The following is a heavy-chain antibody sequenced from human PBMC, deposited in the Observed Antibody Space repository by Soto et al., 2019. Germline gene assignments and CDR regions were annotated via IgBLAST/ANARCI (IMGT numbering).Heavy chain of an antibody. CDR3: ARWQDSSRWSTSVDY. J-gene: IGHJ4*02. CDR2: ISAYNGNT. D-gene: IGHD6-13*01. Sequence: QVQLVQSGGEVKKPGASVMVSCKASGFTFTSYGFTWVRQAPGQGLEWMGWISAYNGNTKSAQKVQDRVTMTTDASTSTVYMELRSLRSDDTAVYYCARWQDSSRWSTSVDYWGQGTLVTVSS. V-gene: IGHV1-18*01. CDR1: GFTFTSYG.